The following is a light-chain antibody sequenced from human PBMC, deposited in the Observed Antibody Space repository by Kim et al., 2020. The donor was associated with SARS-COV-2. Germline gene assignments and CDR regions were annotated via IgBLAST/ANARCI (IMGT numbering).Light chain of an antibody. Sequence: DIQMPQSPSSLTASVGDRVTTTCRASQDIRNDLGWYQQNPGRAPKRLIYGASSLQSGVPSRFSGSGSGTEFTLTISSVQPEDFATYFCLQHSTYPITFGQGTRLEIK. CDR2: GAS. CDR3: LQHSTYPIT. J-gene: IGKJ5*01. CDR1: QDIRND. V-gene: IGKV1-17*01.